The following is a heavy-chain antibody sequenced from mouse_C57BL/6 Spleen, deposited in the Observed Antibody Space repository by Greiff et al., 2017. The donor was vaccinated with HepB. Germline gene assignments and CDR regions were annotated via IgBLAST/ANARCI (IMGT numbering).Heavy chain of an antibody. D-gene: IGHD1-1*01. V-gene: IGHV5-4*01. CDR2: ISDGGSYT. Sequence: EVQGVESGGGLVKPGGSLKLSCAASGFTFSSYAMSWVRQTPEKRLEWVATISDGGSYTYYPDNVKGRFTIARDNAKNNLYLQMSQLKSEDTAMYYWARDHYGSSHWYFDVWGTGTTVTVSS. CDR3: ARDHYGSSHWYFDV. CDR1: GFTFSSYA. J-gene: IGHJ1*03.